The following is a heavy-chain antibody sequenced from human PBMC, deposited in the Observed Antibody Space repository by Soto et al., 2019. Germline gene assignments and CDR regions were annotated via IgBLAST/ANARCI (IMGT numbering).Heavy chain of an antibody. Sequence: SVTLSLTCSVTRDSLNSRSYNWGCIRQPSAKGLERCGSMYYTASTYNTPSLKSRVSMSVDTSKNQFSLKLRSVTAADTALYYCARQRTSVVTQAYFDSWGQGSLVTVSS. CDR2: MYYTAST. CDR1: RDSLNSRSYN. CDR3: ARQRTSVVTQAYFDS. J-gene: IGHJ4*02. D-gene: IGHD2-21*02. V-gene: IGHV4-39*01.